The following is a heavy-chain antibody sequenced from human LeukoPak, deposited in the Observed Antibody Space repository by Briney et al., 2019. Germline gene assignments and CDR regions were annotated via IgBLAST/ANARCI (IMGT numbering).Heavy chain of an antibody. V-gene: IGHV3-23*01. Sequence: GGTLRLSCAASGFTFSSYGMSWVRQAPGPGLEWVSAISGSGGFTYYADSVKGRFTISRDNSKNTLYLQMNSLRAEDTAVYYCAKQGRGLAAAYFDFWGQGTLVTVSS. CDR2: ISGSGGFT. J-gene: IGHJ4*02. CDR1: GFTFSSYG. CDR3: AKQGRGLAAAYFDF. D-gene: IGHD6-13*01.